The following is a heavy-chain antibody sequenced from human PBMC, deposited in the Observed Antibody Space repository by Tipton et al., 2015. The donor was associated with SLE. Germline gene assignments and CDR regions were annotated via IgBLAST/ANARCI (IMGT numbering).Heavy chain of an antibody. D-gene: IGHD1-1*01. CDR3: ARAQLELDAFDI. Sequence: SPRLSCAASGFTVSSNYMSWVRQAPGKGLEWVSVIYSGGSTYYADSVKGRFTISRHNSKNTLYLQMNSLRAEDTAVYYCARAQLELDAFDIWGQGKMVHVSS. J-gene: IGHJ3*02. V-gene: IGHV3-53*04. CDR1: GFTVSSNY. CDR2: IYSGGST.